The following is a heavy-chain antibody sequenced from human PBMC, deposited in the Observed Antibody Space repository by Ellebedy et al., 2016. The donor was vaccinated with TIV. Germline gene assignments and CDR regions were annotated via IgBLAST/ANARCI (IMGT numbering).Heavy chain of an antibody. Sequence: AASVKVSCKAYDNSFTRFGFTWVRQAPGQGLEWMGWISAYNGNTKYAQMFQDRFTMTTYPSKSTAYMELRSLRSDDTAVYYCARVGATAGATPDYWGQGTLVTVSS. CDR3: ARVGATAGATPDY. V-gene: IGHV1-18*04. CDR2: ISAYNGNT. J-gene: IGHJ4*02. D-gene: IGHD6-13*01. CDR1: DNSFTRFG.